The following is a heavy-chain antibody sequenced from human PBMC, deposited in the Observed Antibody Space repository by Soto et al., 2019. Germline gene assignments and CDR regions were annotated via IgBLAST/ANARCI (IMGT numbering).Heavy chain of an antibody. V-gene: IGHV3-23*01. CDR3: AKDGYRGSGRYYYYMDV. Sequence: PGGSLILSCAASGFTFRSYAMSWVRQAPGKGLEWVSAISGSGGSTYYADSVKGRFTISRDNSKNTLYLQMNSLRAEDTAVYYCAKDGYRGSGRYYYYMDVWGKGTTVTVSS. CDR2: ISGSGGST. D-gene: IGHD3-10*01. J-gene: IGHJ6*03. CDR1: GFTFRSYA.